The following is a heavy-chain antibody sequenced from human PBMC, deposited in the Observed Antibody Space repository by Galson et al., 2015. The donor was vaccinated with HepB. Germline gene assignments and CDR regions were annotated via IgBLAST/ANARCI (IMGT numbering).Heavy chain of an antibody. D-gene: IGHD3-16*02. Sequence: SLRLSCAASGITFSSYWMSWVRQAPGKGLEWVANIKQDGSEKYYVDSVKGRFTISRDNAKNSLYLQMNSLRAEDTAVYYCAREVMITFGGVISYYYGMDVWGQGTTVTVSS. CDR1: GITFSSYW. CDR2: IKQDGSEK. V-gene: IGHV3-7*03. J-gene: IGHJ6*02. CDR3: AREVMITFGGVISYYYGMDV.